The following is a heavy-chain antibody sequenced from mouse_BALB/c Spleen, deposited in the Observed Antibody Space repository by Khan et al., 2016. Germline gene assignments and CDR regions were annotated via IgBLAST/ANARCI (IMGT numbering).Heavy chain of an antibody. Sequence: QVQLQQSGAELARPGASVKMSCKASGYTFTSSTMFWVKQRPAQGLEWLGYIAPRSDYTDYNQKFKDKATLTADKSSTTAYMQLNSLTSEDSAVYYCAREGWLLGYFDYWGQGTTLTVSS. J-gene: IGHJ2*01. V-gene: IGHV1-4*01. D-gene: IGHD2-3*01. CDR3: AREGWLLGYFDY. CDR2: IAPRSDYT. CDR1: GYTFTSST.